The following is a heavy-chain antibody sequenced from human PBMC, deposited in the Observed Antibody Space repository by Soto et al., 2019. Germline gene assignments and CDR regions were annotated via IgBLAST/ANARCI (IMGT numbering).Heavy chain of an antibody. CDR3: TNIVVVVAATLGDDIGYYYYGMDV. J-gene: IGHJ6*01. D-gene: IGHD2-15*01. CDR1: GFTFGDYA. Sequence: KTGGSLRLSCTASGFTFGDYAMSWFRQAPGKGLEWVGFIRSKAYGGTTEYAASVKGRFTISRDDSKSIAYLQMNSLKTEDTAVYYCTNIVVVVAATLGDDIGYYYYGMDVWGQGTTVTVSS. CDR2: IRSKAYGGTT. V-gene: IGHV3-49*05.